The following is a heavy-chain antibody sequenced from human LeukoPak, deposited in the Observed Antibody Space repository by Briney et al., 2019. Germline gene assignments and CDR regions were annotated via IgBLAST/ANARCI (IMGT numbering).Heavy chain of an antibody. D-gene: IGHD6-13*01. Sequence: GGSLRLSCAASGFTSSSYWMSWVRQAPGKGLEWVANIKQDGSEKYYVDSVKGRFTISRDNAKNSLYLQMNSLRAEDTAVYYCARGSSSWYGSRLWFDPWGQGTLVTVSS. CDR2: IKQDGSEK. CDR3: ARGSSSWYGSRLWFDP. V-gene: IGHV3-7*03. CDR1: GFTSSSYW. J-gene: IGHJ5*02.